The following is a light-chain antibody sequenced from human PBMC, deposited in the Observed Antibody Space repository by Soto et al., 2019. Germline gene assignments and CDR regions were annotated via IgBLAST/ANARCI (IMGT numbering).Light chain of an antibody. CDR1: SSDVGAYHY. CDR3: TSFTRSSTPVV. J-gene: IGLJ2*01. Sequence: QSALTQPASVSGSPGRSITISCAGTSSDVGAYHYVSWYQQHPGKAPKLMVYEVNSRPSGVSSRLSGSMSGNTASLTISGLQGVDEDDHYCTSFTRSSTPVVFGGGTKGTVL. CDR2: EVN. V-gene: IGLV2-14*01.